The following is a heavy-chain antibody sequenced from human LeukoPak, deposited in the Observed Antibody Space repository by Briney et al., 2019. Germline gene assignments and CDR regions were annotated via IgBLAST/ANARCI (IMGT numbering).Heavy chain of an antibody. J-gene: IGHJ4*02. CDR2: IKQDGSEK. CDR1: GFTFSSYS. D-gene: IGHD3-10*01. Sequence: GGSLRLSCAASGFTFSSYSMSWVRQAPGKGLEWVANIKQDGSEKYYVDSVKGRFTISRDNAKNSLYLQMNSLRAEDTAVYYCASSGYYYGSGSYPLSNWGQGTLVTVSS. CDR3: ASSGYYYGSGSYPLSN. V-gene: IGHV3-7*01.